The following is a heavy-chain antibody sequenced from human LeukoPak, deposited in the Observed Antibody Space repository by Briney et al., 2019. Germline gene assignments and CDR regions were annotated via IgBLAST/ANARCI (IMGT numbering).Heavy chain of an antibody. CDR3: ARDDKYYYYIDV. J-gene: IGHJ6*03. V-gene: IGHV1-2*02. CDR1: GHTFTDYY. CDR2: IKTKSGDT. Sequence: ASVKVSCKASGHTFTDYYLHWVRQAPGQGLEWMGWIKTKSGDTNYAQKFQGRVTMTRDTSISTAYMELSSLKSDDTAVYYCARDDKYYYYIDVWGKGTTVTVSS.